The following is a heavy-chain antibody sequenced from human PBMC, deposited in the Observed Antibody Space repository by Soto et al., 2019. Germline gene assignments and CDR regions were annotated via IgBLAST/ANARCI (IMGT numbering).Heavy chain of an antibody. CDR1: GFTFSIYS. Sequence: GGSLRLSCVASGFTFSIYSMNWVRQAPGKGLEWVSYISTGSSSIFYAGSVRGRFTISRDNARNSLYLQMNTLRAEDTGVYYCARERGAGMDVWGQGTTVTVSS. CDR2: ISTGSSSI. J-gene: IGHJ6*02. CDR3: ARERGAGMDV. V-gene: IGHV3-48*01.